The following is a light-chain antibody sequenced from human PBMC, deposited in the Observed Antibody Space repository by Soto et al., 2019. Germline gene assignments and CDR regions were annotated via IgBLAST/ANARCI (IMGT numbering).Light chain of an antibody. CDR1: QSVSSN. CDR3: QQYNTWPKT. Sequence: AMTQSPATLSVSPEERATRSCRASQSVSSNLAWYQQIPGQAPRLLIYGTSARATGLPARFSGSGSGTEFTLTISSLQSEDFAVYYCQQYNTWPKTFGQGTKVDIK. V-gene: IGKV3-15*01. J-gene: IGKJ1*01. CDR2: GTS.